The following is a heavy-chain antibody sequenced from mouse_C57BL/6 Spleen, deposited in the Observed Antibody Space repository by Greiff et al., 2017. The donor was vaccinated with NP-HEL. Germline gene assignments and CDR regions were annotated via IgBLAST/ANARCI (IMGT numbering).Heavy chain of an antibody. V-gene: IGHV1-15*01. Sequence: QVQLKESGAELVRPGASVTLSCKASGYTFTDYEMHWVKQTPVHGLEWIGAIDPETGGTAYNQKFKGKAILTADKSSSTAYMELRSLTSEDSAVYYCTKFITTEAYFDYWGQGTTLTVSS. D-gene: IGHD1-1*01. CDR1: GYTFTDYE. J-gene: IGHJ2*01. CDR3: TKFITTEAYFDY. CDR2: IDPETGGT.